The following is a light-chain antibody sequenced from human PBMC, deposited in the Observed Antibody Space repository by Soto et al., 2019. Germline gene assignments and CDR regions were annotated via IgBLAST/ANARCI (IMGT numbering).Light chain of an antibody. Sequence: IVLTQSPGTLSLSPGERVSLSCRASQSVSGTYLAWYQQRPGQAPRLLIYDVSSRATGIPDRFSGSGSGSDFTLTINRLEPEDFAVYYCQQYGTSPQTFGQGTRLEIK. V-gene: IGKV3-20*01. CDR3: QQYGTSPQT. J-gene: IGKJ5*01. CDR2: DVS. CDR1: QSVSGTY.